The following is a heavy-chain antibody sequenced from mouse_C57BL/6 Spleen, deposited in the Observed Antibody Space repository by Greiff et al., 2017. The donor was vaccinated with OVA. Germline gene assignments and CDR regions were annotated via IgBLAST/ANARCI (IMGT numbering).Heavy chain of an antibody. D-gene: IGHD1-1*01. V-gene: IGHV1-4*01. CDR2: INPSSGYT. Sequence: VQLVESGAELARPGASVKMSCKASGYTFTSYTMHWVKQRPGQGLEWIGYINPSSGYTKYNQKFKDKATLTADKSSSTAYMQLSSLTSEDSAVYYCARSGSGSSHYYAMDYWGQGTSVTVSS. CDR1: GYTFTSYT. J-gene: IGHJ4*01. CDR3: ARSGSGSSHYYAMDY.